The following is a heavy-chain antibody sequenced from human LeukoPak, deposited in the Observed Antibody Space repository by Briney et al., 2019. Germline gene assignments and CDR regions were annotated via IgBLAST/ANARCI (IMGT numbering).Heavy chain of an antibody. J-gene: IGHJ4*02. CDR1: GFTVSSNY. CDR3: ARDGFGSRFDY. V-gene: IGHV3-66*02. Sequence: GGSLRLSCAASGFTVSSNYMSWVRQAPGKGLEWVSVIYSGGSTYYADSVKGRFTTSRDNSKNKVYLQMNSLRTEDTAVYYCARDGFGSRFDYWGQGTLVTVSS. D-gene: IGHD3-10*01. CDR2: IYSGGST.